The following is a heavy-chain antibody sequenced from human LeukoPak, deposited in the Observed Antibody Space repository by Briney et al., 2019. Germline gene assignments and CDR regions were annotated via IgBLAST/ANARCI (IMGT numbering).Heavy chain of an antibody. CDR2: ISGSDGST. CDR1: GFTFRSYA. CDR3: ARDQGAAGLY. D-gene: IGHD6-13*01. J-gene: IGHJ4*02. V-gene: IGHV3-23*01. Sequence: GGSLRLPCAASGFTFRSYAMSWVRQAPGRGLEWVSTISGSDGSTYYADSVRGRFTITRDISKNMLYLQMNSLRAEDTAVYYCARDQGAAGLYWGQGALVTVSS.